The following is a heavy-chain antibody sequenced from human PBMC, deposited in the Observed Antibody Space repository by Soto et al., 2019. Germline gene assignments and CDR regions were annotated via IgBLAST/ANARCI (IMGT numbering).Heavy chain of an antibody. J-gene: IGHJ5*02. CDR3: VRDRVGSYYGSRWDWFDP. Sequence: PSETLSLTCTVSGGSISSAEYYWSWIRQPPGKGLEWIGYIHYSGSTYYNPSLKSRVVMSVDTPNNQFSLRLTSVTAADTAVYYCVRDRVGSYYGSRWDWFDPWGQGTLVTVSS. CDR1: GGSISSAEYY. CDR2: IHYSGST. D-gene: IGHD3-22*01. V-gene: IGHV4-30-4*01.